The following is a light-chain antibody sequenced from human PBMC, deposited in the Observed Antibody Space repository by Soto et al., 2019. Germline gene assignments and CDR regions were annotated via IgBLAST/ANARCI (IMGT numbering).Light chain of an antibody. Sequence: EIVMTQSPATLSVSPGERATLSCRASQIVSINLSWYQHKPGPAPRLLIFGASTRATSIPARFSGSGSGTEFTLTISSRQSADFASYYCRQNHSVPYAFGRGTRLEI. CDR3: RQNHSVPYA. J-gene: IGKJ4*02. CDR1: QIVSIN. V-gene: IGKV3-15*01. CDR2: GAS.